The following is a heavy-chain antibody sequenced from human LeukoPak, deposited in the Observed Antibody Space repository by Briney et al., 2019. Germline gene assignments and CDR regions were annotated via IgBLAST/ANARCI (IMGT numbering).Heavy chain of an antibody. CDR1: GGSISSSSYY. CDR2: IYYSGST. V-gene: IGHV4-39*01. D-gene: IGHD6-6*01. CDR3: ARSLGYSSSYWFDP. Sequence: SETLSLTCTVSGGSISSSSYYWGWIRQPPGKGLEWIGSIYYSGSTYYNPSLKSRVTISVDTSKNQFSLKLSSVTAADTAVYYCARSLGYSSSYWFDPWGQGTLVTVSS. J-gene: IGHJ5*02.